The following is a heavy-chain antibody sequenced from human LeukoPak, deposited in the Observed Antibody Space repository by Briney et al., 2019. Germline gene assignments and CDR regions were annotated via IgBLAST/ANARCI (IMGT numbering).Heavy chain of an antibody. CDR3: ARRDILTGSFDY. Sequence: KVGESLHISCQGSGSIFTSYWIGWVRQMPRKGLEWMGIIYPGDSDTRYSPSFQGRVTISADKSISTAYLKWSGLKAADTAMYYCARRDILTGSFDYWGQGTLVTVSS. V-gene: IGHV5-51*01. D-gene: IGHD3-9*01. CDR2: IYPGDSDT. CDR1: GSIFTSYW. J-gene: IGHJ4*02.